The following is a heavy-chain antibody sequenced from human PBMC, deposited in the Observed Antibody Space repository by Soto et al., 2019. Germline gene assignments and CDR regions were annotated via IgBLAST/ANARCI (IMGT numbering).Heavy chain of an antibody. Sequence: SETLSLTCAVYGGSCSGYYWSWIRQPPGKGLEWIGEIDHSGSTSYNPSLKSRVTISIDTSRNQFSLNLRSMNAADTALYYCAGRWNYYHGMDVWGQGTTVTVS. V-gene: IGHV4-34*01. J-gene: IGHJ6*02. CDR1: GGSCSGYY. CDR3: AGRWNYYHGMDV. CDR2: IDHSGST.